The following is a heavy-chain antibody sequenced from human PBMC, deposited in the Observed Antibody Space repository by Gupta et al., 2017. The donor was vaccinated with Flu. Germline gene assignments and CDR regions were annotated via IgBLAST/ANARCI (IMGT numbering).Heavy chain of an antibody. CDR3: ARDPDTPFLRVFDS. V-gene: IGHV3-48*01. D-gene: IGHD5-18*01. CDR1: GFTFSDYS. Sequence: EVHLVESEGGLVQPGGSLRLSCAASGFTFSDYSMNWVRQIPGKGLDWVSYISGSGRTIYYADSGKGRFTISRDNAKKSLYLQMSSLRVEDTAVYYCARDPDTPFLRVFDSWGQGTLLTVSA. CDR2: ISGSGRTI. J-gene: IGHJ4*02.